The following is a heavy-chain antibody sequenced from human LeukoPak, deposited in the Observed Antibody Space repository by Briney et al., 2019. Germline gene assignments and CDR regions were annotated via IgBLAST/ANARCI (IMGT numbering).Heavy chain of an antibody. CDR3: ARLLGESTIYDL. CDR2: IKQDGSEK. D-gene: IGHD3-16*01. J-gene: IGHJ5*02. Sequence: GGSLRLFCAASGFTFNRHWMSWVRQAPGKGLEWVASIKQDGSEKYYVDSVKGRFIISRDNAKNSLSLQMNSLRAEDTAMYYCARLLGESTIYDLWGQGTLVTVSS. V-gene: IGHV3-7*01. CDR1: GFTFNRHW.